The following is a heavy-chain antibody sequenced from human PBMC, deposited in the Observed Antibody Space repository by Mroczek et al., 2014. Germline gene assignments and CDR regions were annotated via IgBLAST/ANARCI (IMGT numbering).Heavy chain of an antibody. V-gene: IGHV1-18*01. CDR1: GYTFTSYG. J-gene: IGHJ5*02. CDR2: ISAYNGNT. D-gene: IGHD6-13*01. Sequence: SGAEVKKPGASVKVSCKASGYTFTSYGISWVRQAPGQGLEWMGWISAYNGNTNYAQKLQGRVTMTTDTSTSTAYMELSSLRSEDTAVYYCARGPEGVVLSSWQFDPWGQGTLVTVSS. CDR3: ARGPEGVVLSSWQFDP.